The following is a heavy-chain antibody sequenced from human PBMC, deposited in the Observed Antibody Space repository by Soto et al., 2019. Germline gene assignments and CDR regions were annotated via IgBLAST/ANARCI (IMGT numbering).Heavy chain of an antibody. V-gene: IGHV1-24*01. CDR3: ATGPSSYYYYGMDV. D-gene: IGHD6-6*01. Sequence: ASVEVSCKVSGYSLTELSRRWVRQAHGKGLEWMGGFDPEDGETIYAQKFQGRVTMTEDTSTDTAYMELSSLRSEDTAVYYCATGPSSYYYYGMDVWGQGTTVTVSS. J-gene: IGHJ6*02. CDR2: FDPEDGET. CDR1: GYSLTELS.